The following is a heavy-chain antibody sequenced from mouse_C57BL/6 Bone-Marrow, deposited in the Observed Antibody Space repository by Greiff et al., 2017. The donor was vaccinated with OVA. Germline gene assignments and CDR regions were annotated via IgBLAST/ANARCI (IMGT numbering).Heavy chain of an antibody. D-gene: IGHD1-2*01. CDR1: GFTFSDYG. CDR2: ISSGSSTI. V-gene: IGHV5-17*01. CDR3: ARRVITRAMDY. Sequence: EVQLVESGGGLVKPGGSLKLSCAASGFTFSDYGMHWVRQAPEKGLEWVAYISSGSSTIYYADTVKGRFTISRDNAKNTLCLQMTSLRSEDTAMYYCARRVITRAMDYWGQGTSVTVSS. J-gene: IGHJ4*01.